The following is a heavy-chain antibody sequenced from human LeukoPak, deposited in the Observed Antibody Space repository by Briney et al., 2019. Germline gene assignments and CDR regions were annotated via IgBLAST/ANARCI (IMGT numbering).Heavy chain of an antibody. V-gene: IGHV3-30*03. D-gene: IGHD4-17*01. Sequence: GRSLRLSCAASGFTFSSYGMHWVRQAPGKGLEWVAVISYDGSNKYYADSVKGRFTISRDNSKNTLYLQMNSLRAEDTAVYYCAISTVTRAGDWGQGTLVTVSS. CDR1: GFTFSSYG. J-gene: IGHJ4*02. CDR3: AISTVTRAGD. CDR2: ISYDGSNK.